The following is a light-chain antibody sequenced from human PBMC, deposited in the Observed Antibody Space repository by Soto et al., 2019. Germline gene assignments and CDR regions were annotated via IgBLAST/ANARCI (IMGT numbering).Light chain of an antibody. CDR2: DVT. CDR1: SREVGGYNF. V-gene: IGLV2-8*01. J-gene: IGLJ2*01. Sequence: QSALTQPPSASGSPGQSVTISCTGASREVGGYNFVSWYQHHPGKAPRLMIYDVTQRPSGVPDRFSGSKSGNTASLTVSGLQVDDEAYYYCSSYAGSSIPVAFGGGTKVTVL. CDR3: SSYAGSSIPVA.